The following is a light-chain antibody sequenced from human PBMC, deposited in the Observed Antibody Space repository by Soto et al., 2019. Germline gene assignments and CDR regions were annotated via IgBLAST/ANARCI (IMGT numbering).Light chain of an antibody. V-gene: IGLV1-40*01. CDR1: SSNFGAGYD. J-gene: IGLJ2*01. Sequence: QSVLTQPPSVSGAPGQRVTISCTGSSSNFGAGYDVHWYQQLPGAAPKLLIYGNSNRPSGVPDRFSGSKSGTSASLAITGLQAEDEADYYCQSYDSSLSGSGVVFGGGTKLTVL. CDR3: QSYDSSLSGSGVV. CDR2: GNS.